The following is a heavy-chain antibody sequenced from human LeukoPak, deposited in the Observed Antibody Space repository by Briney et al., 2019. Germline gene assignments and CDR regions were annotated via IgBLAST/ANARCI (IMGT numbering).Heavy chain of an antibody. D-gene: IGHD6-25*01. CDR3: AGRRSFDY. CDR2: IYYSGST. CDR1: GGSISSSSYY. V-gene: IGHV4-39*07. J-gene: IGHJ4*02. Sequence: SETLSLTCTVSGGSISSSSYYWGWIRQPPGKGLEWIGSIYYSGSTYYNPSLKSRVTISVDTSKNQFSLKLSSVTAADTAVYYCAGRRSFDYWGQGTLVTVSS.